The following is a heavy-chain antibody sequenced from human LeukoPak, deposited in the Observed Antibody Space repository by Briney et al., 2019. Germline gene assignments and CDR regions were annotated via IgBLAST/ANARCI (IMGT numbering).Heavy chain of an antibody. J-gene: IGHJ4*02. D-gene: IGHD3-10*01. Sequence: GGSLRLSCAASGFTFSNHDMHWVRQAPGKGLEWVSVIYSGGSTYYADSVKGRFTISRDNSKSTLYIQMNSLRAEDTAVYYCARAKPKNMVRGLIMRRESRYYFDYWGQGTLVTVSS. CDR3: ARAKPKNMVRGLIMRRESRYYFDY. CDR2: IYSGGST. V-gene: IGHV3-53*01. CDR1: GFTFSNHD.